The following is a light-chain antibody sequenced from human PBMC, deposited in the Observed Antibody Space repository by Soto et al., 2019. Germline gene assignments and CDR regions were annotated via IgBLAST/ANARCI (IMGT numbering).Light chain of an antibody. CDR3: QQYENLPT. J-gene: IGKJ5*01. Sequence: DIQMTQSPSSLAASVGNRVTSTCRASQSISSYLNWYQQKPGRAPKLLIYDASNLEAGVPSRFRGSGSGTDFTFTISRLQPEDIATYYCQQYENLPTVGPGTRLEIK. CDR1: QSISSY. CDR2: DAS. V-gene: IGKV1-33*01.